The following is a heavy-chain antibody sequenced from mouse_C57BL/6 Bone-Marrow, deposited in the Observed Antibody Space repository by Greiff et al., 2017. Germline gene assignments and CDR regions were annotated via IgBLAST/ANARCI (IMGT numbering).Heavy chain of an antibody. CDR2: FHPYNDDT. CDR1: GYTFTTYP. Sequence: QVQLQQSGAVLVKPGASVKMSCKASGYTFTTYPIEWLKQTHGKSLEWIGNFHPYNDDTKYNEKFKGKATLTVENSYSTVYLELSRLTSDDSAVYYCASRCAGSMDYWGQGTSVTVSS. V-gene: IGHV1-47*01. J-gene: IGHJ4*01. CDR3: ASRCAGSMDY.